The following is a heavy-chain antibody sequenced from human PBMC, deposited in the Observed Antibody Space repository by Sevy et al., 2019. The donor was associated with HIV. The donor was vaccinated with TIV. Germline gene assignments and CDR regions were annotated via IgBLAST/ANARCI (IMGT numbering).Heavy chain of an antibody. D-gene: IGHD3-10*01. J-gene: IGHJ3*02. CDR3: ANKGGSRPNDAFDT. CDR1: GFSFSWYW. CDR2: IRQDGSEK. V-gene: IGHV3-7*01. Sequence: GGSLRLSCAASGFSFSWYWMSWVRQTPEKGLEWVANIRQDGSEKNYVDSVKGRFTISRDNAKNSLYLQMNGLRAEDTAVYYCANKGGSRPNDAFDTWCQGTMVTVSS.